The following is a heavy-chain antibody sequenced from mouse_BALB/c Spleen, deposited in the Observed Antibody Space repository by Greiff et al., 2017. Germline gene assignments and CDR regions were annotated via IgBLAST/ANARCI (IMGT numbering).Heavy chain of an antibody. J-gene: IGHJ3*01. CDR2: ISSGSSTI. D-gene: IGHD2-2*01. Sequence: DVKLVESGGGLVQPGGSRKLSCAASGFTFSSFGMHWVRQAPEKGLEWVAYISSGSSTIYYADTVKGRFTISRDNPKNTLFLQMTSLRSEDTAMYYCAREGGYDLFAYWGQGTLVTVSA. CDR1: GFTFSSFG. CDR3: AREGGYDLFAY. V-gene: IGHV5-17*02.